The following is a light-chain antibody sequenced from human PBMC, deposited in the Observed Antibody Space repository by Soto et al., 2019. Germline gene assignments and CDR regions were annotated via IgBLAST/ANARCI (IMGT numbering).Light chain of an antibody. Sequence: QSALTQPPSASGSPGQSVAISCTGTSSDVGNYNYVSWFQQHPGKAPKLMIYDVSKRPSGVPDRFSGSKSGNTASLTVSVLQADDEADYYCSAYAGSNDFVVFGGGTKLTVL. CDR3: SAYAGSNDFVV. CDR1: SSDVGNYNY. J-gene: IGLJ2*01. V-gene: IGLV2-8*01. CDR2: DVS.